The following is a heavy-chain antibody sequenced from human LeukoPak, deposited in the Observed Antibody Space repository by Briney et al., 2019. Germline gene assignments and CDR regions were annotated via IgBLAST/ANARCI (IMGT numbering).Heavy chain of an antibody. Sequence: SDTLSLTCAVYGGSFRGYYGICIPHPPGKGGEWIGEINHSGRTNYNPSLKSRVTISVDTSKNQFSLKLSSVTAADTAVYYCARRGGYPTPYMKWGQGTLVTVSS. CDR2: INHSGRT. CDR1: GGSFRGYY. J-gene: IGHJ4*02. D-gene: IGHD5-12*01. CDR3: ARRGGYPTPYMK. V-gene: IGHV4-34*01.